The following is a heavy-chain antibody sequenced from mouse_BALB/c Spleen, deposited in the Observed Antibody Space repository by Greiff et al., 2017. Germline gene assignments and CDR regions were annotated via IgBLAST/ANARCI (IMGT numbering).Heavy chain of an antibody. V-gene: IGHV3-2*02. CDR2: ISYSGST. D-gene: IGHD2-1*01. Sequence: VQLQQSGPGLVKPSQSLSLTCTVTGYSITSDYAWNWIRQFPGNKLEWMGYISYSGSTSYNPSLKSRISITRDTSKNQFFLQLNSVTTEDTATYYCARRGSGNFFAYWGQGTLVTVSA. CDR1: GYSITSDYA. CDR3: ARRGSGNFFAY. J-gene: IGHJ3*01.